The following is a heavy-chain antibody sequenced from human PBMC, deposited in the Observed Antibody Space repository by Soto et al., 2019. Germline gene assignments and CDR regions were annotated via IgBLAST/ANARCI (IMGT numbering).Heavy chain of an antibody. CDR2: ISGSGGST. J-gene: IGHJ4*02. D-gene: IGHD6-25*01. CDR1: GFTFSSYA. CDR3: AKERVAAGPYYFDY. Sequence: WGSLRLSCAASGFTFSSYAIIFFRQSPGKGLEWVSAISGSGGSTYYADSVKGRFTISRDNSKNTLYLQMNSLGAEDTAVYYCAKERVAAGPYYFDYWGQGTLVTVSS. V-gene: IGHV3-23*01.